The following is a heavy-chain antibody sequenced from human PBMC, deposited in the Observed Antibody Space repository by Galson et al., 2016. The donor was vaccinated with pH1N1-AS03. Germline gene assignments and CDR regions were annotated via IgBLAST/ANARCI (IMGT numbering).Heavy chain of an antibody. Sequence: PALVKPPQTLTLTCDFSGFSLNTNGVGVGWIRQPPGKPLEWLALIYWNSEKRYNPFLKGRLTITKDTSKNQVVLTMTNMAPGDTATYFCARKPTGSMVVTIGVGYVDLWGRCTLVAVSS. D-gene: IGHD2-21*02. J-gene: IGHJ2*01. CDR2: IYWNSEK. V-gene: IGHV2-5*01. CDR1: GFSLNTNGVG. CDR3: ARKPTGSMVVTIGVGYVDL.